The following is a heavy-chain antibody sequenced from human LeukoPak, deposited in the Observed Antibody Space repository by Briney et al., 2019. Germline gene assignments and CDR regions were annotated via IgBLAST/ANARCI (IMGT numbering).Heavy chain of an antibody. CDR3: TREDNWYFDL. CDR1: GFTFSDYY. CDR2: INTGSTYT. J-gene: IGHJ2*01. Sequence: GGSLRPSCAASGFTFSDYYMTWIRQAPGKGLEWLSYINTGSTYTNYANSVKGRFTISGDNAKNSLYLQLNSLRAEDTAVYYCTREDNWYFDLWGRGTLVTVSS. V-gene: IGHV3-11*05.